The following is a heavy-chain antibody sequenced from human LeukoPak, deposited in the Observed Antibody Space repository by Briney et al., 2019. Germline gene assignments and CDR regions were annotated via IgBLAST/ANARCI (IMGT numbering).Heavy chain of an antibody. V-gene: IGHV3-21*01. D-gene: IGHD2-21*02. J-gene: IGHJ5*02. Sequence: PGGSLRLSCAASGFTFSSYEMNWVRQAPGKGLEWVSSISSSSSYIYYADSVKGRFTISRDNAKNSLYLQMNSLRAEDTAVYYCARPHYTYCGGDCFPGTNWFDPWGQGTLVTVSS. CDR3: ARPHYTYCGGDCFPGTNWFDP. CDR1: GFTFSSYE. CDR2: ISSSSSYI.